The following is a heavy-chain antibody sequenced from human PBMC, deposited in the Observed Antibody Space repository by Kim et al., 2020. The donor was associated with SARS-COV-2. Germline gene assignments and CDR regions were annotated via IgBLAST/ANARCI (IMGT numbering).Heavy chain of an antibody. CDR1: GYSISSGYY. V-gene: IGHV4-38-2*02. CDR3: TRGLQSDYYYYGMDV. CDR2: IYQSGST. J-gene: IGHJ6*02. Sequence: SETLSLTCTVSGYSISSGYYWGWVRQSPGEGLEWIASIYQSGSTYYNPSLRSRVTISVDTSRNQFSLKVRSVTAADTAMYYCTRGLQSDYYYYGMDVWGHGTTVSVS. D-gene: IGHD4-4*01.